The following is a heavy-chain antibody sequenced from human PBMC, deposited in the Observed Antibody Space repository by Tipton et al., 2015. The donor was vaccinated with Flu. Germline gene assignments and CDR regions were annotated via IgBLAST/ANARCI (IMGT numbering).Heavy chain of an antibody. CDR1: GGSISSYY. CDR3: ARGYFRELDY. Sequence: VKPSETLSLTCTVSGGSISSYYWSWIRQPPGKGLEWIGNIYYSGSTNYNPSLKSRVTISVDTSKNQFSLNLSSVTAADTAVYYCARGYFRELDYWGQGTLVTVSS. J-gene: IGHJ4*02. V-gene: IGHV4-59*08. CDR2: IYYSGST. D-gene: IGHD3-10*01.